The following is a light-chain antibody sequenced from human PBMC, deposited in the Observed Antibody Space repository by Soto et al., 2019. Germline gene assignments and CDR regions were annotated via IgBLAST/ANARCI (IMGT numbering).Light chain of an antibody. CDR1: SSDVGGYNY. Sequence: QSVLTQPASVSGSSGQSITISCTGTSSDVGGYNYVSWYQQNPGKAPKLMIYEVSNRPSGVSNRFSGSKSGNTASLTISGLQAEDEADYYCSSYTSSSTYVFGTGTKVTVL. CDR2: EVS. V-gene: IGLV2-14*01. J-gene: IGLJ1*01. CDR3: SSYTSSSTYV.